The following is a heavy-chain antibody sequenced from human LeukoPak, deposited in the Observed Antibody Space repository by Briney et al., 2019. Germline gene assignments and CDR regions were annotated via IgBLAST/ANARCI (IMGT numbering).Heavy chain of an antibody. CDR3: AKDRVVVVPVAHNGFDY. CDR1: GFTFSSYA. V-gene: IGHV3-23*01. CDR2: ISGSGGST. J-gene: IGHJ4*02. D-gene: IGHD2-2*01. Sequence: PGGSLRLSCAASGFTFSSYAMSWVRQAPGKGLEWVSGISGSGGSTYYADSVKGRFTTSRDNSKNTLYLQMNSLRAEDTAVYYCAKDRVVVVPVAHNGFDYWGQGTLVTVSS.